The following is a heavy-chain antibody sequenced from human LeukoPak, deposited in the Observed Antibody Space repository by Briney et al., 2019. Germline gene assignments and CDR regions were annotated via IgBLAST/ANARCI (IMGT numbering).Heavy chain of an antibody. V-gene: IGHV3-7*01. Sequence: PGGSLRLSCAVSGFTFSTYWMSWVRQAPGKGLEGVANIKQDGSDKYYVDSVRGRFTISRDNAKNSLSLQMNSLRAEDTAVYYCATQGFYDSSGYYYLQYWGQGTLVTVSS. D-gene: IGHD3-22*01. CDR1: GFTFSTYW. CDR3: ATQGFYDSSGYYYLQY. J-gene: IGHJ4*02. CDR2: IKQDGSDK.